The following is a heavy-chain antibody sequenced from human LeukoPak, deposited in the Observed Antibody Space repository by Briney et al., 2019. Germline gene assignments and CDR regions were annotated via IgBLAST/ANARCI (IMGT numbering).Heavy chain of an antibody. J-gene: IGHJ4*02. Sequence: GGSLRLSCAASGFTFSSYSMNWVRQAPGKGLEWVSSISSSGSYIYYADSVKGRFTISRDNAKNSLYLQMNSLRAEDTAVYYCARVDGSLFAYFDYWGQGTLATVSS. CDR3: ARVDGSLFAYFDY. CDR1: GFTFSSYS. V-gene: IGHV3-21*01. CDR2: ISSSGSYI. D-gene: IGHD2-15*01.